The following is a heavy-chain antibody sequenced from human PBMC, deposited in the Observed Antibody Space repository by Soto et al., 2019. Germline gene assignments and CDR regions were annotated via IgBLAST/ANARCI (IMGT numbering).Heavy chain of an antibody. CDR2: ISGSGGST. V-gene: IGHV3-23*01. Sequence: EVQLLESGGGLVQPGGSLRLSCAASGFTFSSYAMSWVRQAAGKGLEWVSAISGSGGSTYYADSVKGRFTISRDNSQNTLYLQMNSLRAEDTAVYYCAKDGWATVTPEYFQHWGQGTLVTVSS. J-gene: IGHJ1*01. CDR3: AKDGWATVTPEYFQH. D-gene: IGHD4-17*01. CDR1: GFTFSSYA.